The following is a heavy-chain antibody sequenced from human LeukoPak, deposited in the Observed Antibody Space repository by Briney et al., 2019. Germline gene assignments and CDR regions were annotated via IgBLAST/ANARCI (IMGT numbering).Heavy chain of an antibody. CDR1: GGSISSYY. J-gene: IGHJ4*02. D-gene: IGHD4-23*01. CDR3: ARHSRSWGMTTVVNVDY. V-gene: IGHV4-4*07. Sequence: SETLSLTCTVSGGSISSYYWSWIRQPAGKGLEWIGHIYNSGSTNYNPSLKGRVTMSVATSKNQFSLRLTSVTAADTAVYYCARHSRSWGMTTVVNVDYWGQGTLVTVSS. CDR2: IYNSGST.